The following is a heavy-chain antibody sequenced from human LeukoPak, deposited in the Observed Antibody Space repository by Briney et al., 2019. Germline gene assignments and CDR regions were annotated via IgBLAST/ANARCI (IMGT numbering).Heavy chain of an antibody. CDR2: IKQDGSEK. Sequence: GGSLRLSCAASGLTFSSYWMSWVRQAPGKGLEWVANIKQDGSEKNYVDSVKGRFTISRDNAKNSLYLQMNSLRAEDTAVYYCARGGGSPGHWGQGTPVAVSS. V-gene: IGHV3-7*04. CDR1: GLTFSSYW. D-gene: IGHD1-26*01. J-gene: IGHJ4*02. CDR3: ARGGGSPGH.